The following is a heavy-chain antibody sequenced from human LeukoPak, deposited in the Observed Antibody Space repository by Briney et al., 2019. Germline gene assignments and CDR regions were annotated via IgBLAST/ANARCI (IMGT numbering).Heavy chain of an antibody. J-gene: IGHJ4*02. CDR1: GFTFRSYS. CDR2: MNEYGSDI. D-gene: IGHD2-2*01. CDR3: ARPRGCSSNRCNNFDY. V-gene: IGHV3-7*01. Sequence: GGSLRLSCAASGFTFRSYSMSWVRQAPGKGLEWVAKMNEYGSDIFYVDSVKGRFTISRDNAKNSLYLQMDSLRAEDTAVYYCARPRGCSSNRCNNFDYWGQGTLVTVSS.